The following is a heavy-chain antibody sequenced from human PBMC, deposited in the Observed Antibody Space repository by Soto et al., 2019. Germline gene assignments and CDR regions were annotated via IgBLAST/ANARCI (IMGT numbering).Heavy chain of an antibody. Sequence: QVQLVESGGGVVQPGRSLRLSCAASGFTFSSYGMHWVRQAPGKGLAWVAVISYDGSNTYYADSVKGRFTISRDNSKNTLYLQMNSLRAEDTAVYYCAKELGGWFGEPSPDYWGQGTLVTVSS. CDR1: GFTFSSYG. CDR2: ISYDGSNT. CDR3: AKELGGWFGEPSPDY. V-gene: IGHV3-30*18. D-gene: IGHD3-10*01. J-gene: IGHJ4*02.